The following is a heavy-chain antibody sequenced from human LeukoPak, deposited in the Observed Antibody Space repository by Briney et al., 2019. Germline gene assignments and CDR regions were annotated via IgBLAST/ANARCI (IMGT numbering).Heavy chain of an antibody. Sequence: GGSLRLYCAASGFTFSSYEMNWVRQAPGKGLEWVSYISSSGSTIYYADSVKGRFTISRDNAKNSLYLQMNSLRAEDTAVYYCASLREWAFDIWGQGTMVTVSS. CDR3: ASLREWAFDI. D-gene: IGHD3-16*01. V-gene: IGHV3-48*03. CDR1: GFTFSSYE. CDR2: ISSSGSTI. J-gene: IGHJ3*02.